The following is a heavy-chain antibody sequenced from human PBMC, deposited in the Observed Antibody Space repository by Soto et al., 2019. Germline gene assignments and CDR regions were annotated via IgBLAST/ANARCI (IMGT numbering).Heavy chain of an antibody. Sequence: GGSLRLSCAASGFTFSNAWMNWVRQAPGKGLEWVGRIKSKTDGGTTNYAAPVKGRFTISRDDSKNTLYLQMNSLKTEDTAVYYCTTDIVVVSYYYGMDVWGQGTTVTVSS. V-gene: IGHV3-15*07. J-gene: IGHJ6*02. D-gene: IGHD2-2*01. CDR1: GFTFSNAW. CDR3: TTDIVVVSYYYGMDV. CDR2: IKSKTDGGTT.